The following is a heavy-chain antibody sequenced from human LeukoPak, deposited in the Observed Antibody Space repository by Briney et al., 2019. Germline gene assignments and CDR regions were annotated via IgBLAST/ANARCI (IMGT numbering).Heavy chain of an antibody. CDR1: GFTFSTFA. CDR3: ARGPSGYHNT. V-gene: IGHV3-23*01. D-gene: IGHD5-12*01. J-gene: IGHJ4*02. CDR2: IFPSGGEI. Sequence: GGSLRLSCAASGFTFSTFAMIWVRQPPGKGLEWVSSIFPSGGEIHYADSVRGRFTISRDNSKSTLSLQMNSLRAEDTGVYYCARGPSGYHNTGGQGTLVTVSS.